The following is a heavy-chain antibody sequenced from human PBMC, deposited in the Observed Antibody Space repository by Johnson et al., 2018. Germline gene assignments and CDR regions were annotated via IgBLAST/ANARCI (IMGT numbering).Heavy chain of an antibody. CDR1: GFTFSNAW. D-gene: IGHD1-26*01. Sequence: VQLVESGGGLVKPGGSLRLSCAASGFTFSNAWMNWVRQAPGKGLEWVGRIKSKTDGGTTDYAAPVKGRFTISRDDSKNTLYLQMNSLKTEDTAVYYCTLGIVGATTYAFDIWGQGTMVTVSS. CDR3: TLGIVGATTYAFDI. J-gene: IGHJ3*02. V-gene: IGHV3-15*07. CDR2: IKSKTDGGTT.